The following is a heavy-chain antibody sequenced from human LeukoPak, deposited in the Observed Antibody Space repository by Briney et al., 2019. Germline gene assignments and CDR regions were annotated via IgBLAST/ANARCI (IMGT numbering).Heavy chain of an antibody. CDR3: TTETNWYFDL. Sequence: GGSLRLSCAASGFTFTNAWMSWVRQAPGKGLEWIGRIKSKTDGGTTDYAAPVKGRFTISRDDSEDTLYLQMNSLKTEDTAVYFCTTETNWYFDLWGRGTLVTVSS. J-gene: IGHJ2*01. CDR2: IKSKTDGGTT. CDR1: GFTFTNAW. D-gene: IGHD1-1*01. V-gene: IGHV3-15*01.